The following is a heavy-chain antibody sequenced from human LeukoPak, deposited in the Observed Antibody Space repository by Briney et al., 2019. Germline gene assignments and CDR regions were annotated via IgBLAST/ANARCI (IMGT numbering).Heavy chain of an antibody. CDR2: ISYGGSNK. CDR3: AREGNGGGVQELDY. CDR1: GFTFSSYG. D-gene: IGHD3-16*01. V-gene: IGHV3-33*05. Sequence: GGSLRLSCAASGFTFSSYGMHWVRQAPGKGLEWVAVISYGGSNKYYADSVKGRFTISRDNSKNTLYLQMNSLTAGDTAVYYCAREGNGGGVQELDYWGRGILVTVSS. J-gene: IGHJ4*02.